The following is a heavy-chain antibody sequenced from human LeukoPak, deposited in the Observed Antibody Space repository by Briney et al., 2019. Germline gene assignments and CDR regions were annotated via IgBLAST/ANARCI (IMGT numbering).Heavy chain of an antibody. D-gene: IGHD3-3*01. CDR3: ARASSLIGGFDS. Sequence: PGGSLRLSCAASGFSFNTHSMNWVRQSPGKGLEWISYISRNGGAIHYAESVEGRFTVSRDNAKKSLFLQMNTLRNDDTAVYFCARASSLIGGFDSWGRGTLVAVSS. V-gene: IGHV3-48*02. CDR1: GFSFNTHS. J-gene: IGHJ4*02. CDR2: ISRNGGAI.